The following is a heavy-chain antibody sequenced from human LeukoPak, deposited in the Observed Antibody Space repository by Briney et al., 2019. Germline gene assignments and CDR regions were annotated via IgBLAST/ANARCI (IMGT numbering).Heavy chain of an antibody. CDR1: GFTFSSYS. J-gene: IGHJ4*02. CDR3: ARAYSSSWYHFDY. Sequence: GRSLRLSCAASGFTFSSYSMNWVRQAPGKGLEWVSYISSSSSTIYYADSVKGRFTITRDNAKNSLYLQMNSLRAEDTAVYYCARAYSSSWYHFDYWGQGTLVTVSS. V-gene: IGHV3-48*04. D-gene: IGHD6-13*01. CDR2: ISSSSSTI.